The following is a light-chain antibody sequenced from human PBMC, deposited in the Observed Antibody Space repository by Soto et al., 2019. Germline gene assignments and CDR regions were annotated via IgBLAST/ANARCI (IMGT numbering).Light chain of an antibody. J-gene: IGLJ2*01. CDR2: EVN. V-gene: IGLV2-8*01. CDR1: SSDVGGYNY. Sequence: QSALTQPPSASGSPGQSVTISCTGTSSDVGGYNYVSWYQQHPGKAPKLIIYEVNKRPSGVPDRFSGSKSGNTASLTVSGLQAEDEADYYCSSFAGNNNLLFGGGTKLTVL. CDR3: SSFAGNNNLL.